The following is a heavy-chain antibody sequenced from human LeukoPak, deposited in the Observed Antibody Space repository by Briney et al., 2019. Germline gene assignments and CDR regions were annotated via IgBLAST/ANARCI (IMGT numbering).Heavy chain of an antibody. D-gene: IGHD3-16*01. CDR2: INPNSGGT. Sequence: GASVKVSCKASGYTSTGYYMHWVRQAPGQGLEWMGRINPNSGGTNFAQKFQGRVTMTRDTSISTAYMELSRLRSDDTAGYYCARAWGTYYYDYWGQGTLVTVSS. CDR3: ARAWGTYYYDY. CDR1: GYTSTGYY. V-gene: IGHV1-2*06. J-gene: IGHJ4*02.